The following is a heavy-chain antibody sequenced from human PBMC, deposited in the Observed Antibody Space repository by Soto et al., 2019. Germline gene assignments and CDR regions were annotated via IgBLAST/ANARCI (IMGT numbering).Heavy chain of an antibody. CDR1: GHNFATYW. V-gene: IGHV5-51*01. D-gene: IGHD5-12*01. CDR3: ARSGYNFGYQYWFDP. J-gene: IGHJ5*02. Sequence: ESLTISFKGSGHNFATYWIGLVRQMPGKGLEWMGIIYPSDSDTRYSPSFQGQVTISADKSINTAYLQWSSLKASDSAIYYCARSGYNFGYQYWFDPWGQGTLVTVSS. CDR2: IYPSDSDT.